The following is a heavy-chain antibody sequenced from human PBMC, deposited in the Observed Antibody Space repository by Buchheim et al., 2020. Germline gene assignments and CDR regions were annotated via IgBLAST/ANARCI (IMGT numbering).Heavy chain of an antibody. CDR2: IDRSGGSP. Sequence: EVQLVESGGGLVQPGMSLRLSCEGSGFTFRNNAMHWVRQAPGKGLEWIAHIDRSGGSPFYAASVKGRFTISRDNAKNSLYLQMYSLRDEDTAVYYCARDLMGYLFGYCGQGTL. J-gene: IGHJ4*02. D-gene: IGHD2-8*01. CDR3: ARDLMGYLFGY. CDR1: GFTFRNNA. V-gene: IGHV3-48*02.